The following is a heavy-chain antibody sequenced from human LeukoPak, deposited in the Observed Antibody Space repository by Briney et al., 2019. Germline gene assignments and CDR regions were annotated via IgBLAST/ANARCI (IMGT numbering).Heavy chain of an antibody. V-gene: IGHV4-61*01. CDR2: MYHRGST. Sequence: SETLSLTCTVSGGSVSSDSYYWSWVRQPPEKGLEWIAYMYHRGSTNYNPSLRSRVTMSVDTSKNQFSLKLSSVTAADTAVYYCARAVSDSGYWYFDLWGRGTLVTVSS. CDR1: GGSVSSDSYY. J-gene: IGHJ2*01. CDR3: ARAVSDSGYWYFDL. D-gene: IGHD4/OR15-4a*01.